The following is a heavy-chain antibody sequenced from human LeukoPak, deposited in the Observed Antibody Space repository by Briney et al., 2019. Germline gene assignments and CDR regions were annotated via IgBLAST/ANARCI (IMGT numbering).Heavy chain of an antibody. CDR3: ARLPGHCSGGSCYSRLPFDY. Sequence: ASVKVSCKASGYTFTSYDINWVRQATGQGLEWMGWMNPNSGNTGYAQKFQGRVTMTRNTSISTAYMELSSLRSEDTAVYYCARLPGHCSGGSCYSRLPFDYRGQGTLVTVSS. CDR1: GYTFTSYD. D-gene: IGHD2-15*01. V-gene: IGHV1-8*01. CDR2: MNPNSGNT. J-gene: IGHJ4*02.